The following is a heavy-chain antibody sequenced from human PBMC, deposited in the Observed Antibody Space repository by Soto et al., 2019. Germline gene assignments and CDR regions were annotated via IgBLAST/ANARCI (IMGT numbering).Heavy chain of an antibody. Sequence: PSETLSLTCAVSGYSISSGYYWGWIRQPPGKGLEWIGSIYHSGSTYYNPSLKSRVTISVDTSKNQFSLKLSSVTAADTAVYYCARVRYDGYFDYWGQGTLVTVSS. D-gene: IGHD3-16*02. J-gene: IGHJ4*02. CDR3: ARVRYDGYFDY. CDR1: GYSISSGYY. V-gene: IGHV4-38-2*01. CDR2: IYHSGST.